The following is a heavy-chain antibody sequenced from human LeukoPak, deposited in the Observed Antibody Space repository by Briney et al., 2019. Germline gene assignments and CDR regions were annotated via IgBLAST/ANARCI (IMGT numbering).Heavy chain of an antibody. CDR1: GGSISSYY. D-gene: IGHD6-6*01. J-gene: IGHJ4*02. CDR2: IYYCGST. V-gene: IGHV4-59*01. Sequence: PSETLSLTCTVSGGSISSYYWSWIRQPPGKGREWIGYIYYCGSTNYNPSLTSRVTISVDTSKIQCSLKLSSVTAADPAVYYCARGPSLEYSSAPPCDYWGQEILVTVSS. CDR3: ARGPSLEYSSAPPCDY.